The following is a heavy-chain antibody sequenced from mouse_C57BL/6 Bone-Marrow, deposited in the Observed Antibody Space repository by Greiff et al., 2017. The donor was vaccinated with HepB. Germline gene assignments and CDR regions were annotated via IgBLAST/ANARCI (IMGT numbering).Heavy chain of an antibody. CDR3: ARAVIYYYGPFAY. V-gene: IGHV1-85*01. D-gene: IGHD1-1*01. Sequence: QVHVKQSGPELVKPGASVKLSCKASGYTFTSYDINWVKQRPGQGLEWIGWIYPRDGSTKYNEKFKGKATLTVDTSSSTAYMELHSLTSEDSAVYFCARAVIYYYGPFAYWGQGTLVTVSA. CDR1: GYTFTSYD. CDR2: IYPRDGST. J-gene: IGHJ3*01.